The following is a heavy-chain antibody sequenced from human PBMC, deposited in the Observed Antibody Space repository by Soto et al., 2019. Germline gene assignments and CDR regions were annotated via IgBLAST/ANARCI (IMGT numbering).Heavy chain of an antibody. CDR2: IRTKGYGEAT. CDR3: TRGAPLEPPPFFDC. Sequence: GGSLRLSCRASAFSFGDYAMSWFRQAPDKGLEWVAFIRTKGYGEATEYAASVEGRFTISRDDSKSIAYLQMNSLKTEDTAVYYCTRGAPLEPPPFFDCWGQGTLVTVSS. CDR1: AFSFGDYA. J-gene: IGHJ4*02. D-gene: IGHD1-1*01. V-gene: IGHV3-49*03.